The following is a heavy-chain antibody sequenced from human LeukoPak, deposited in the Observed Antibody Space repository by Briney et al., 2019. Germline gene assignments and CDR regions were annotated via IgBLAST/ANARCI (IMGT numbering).Heavy chain of an antibody. CDR2: INHSGST. V-gene: IGHV4-34*01. J-gene: IGHJ4*02. CDR3: ARVAYSNYVGY. CDR1: GGSFSGYY. Sequence: PSETLSLTCAVYGGSFSGYYWSWIRQPPGKGLEWIGEINHSGSTNYNPSLKSRVTISVDTSKNQFSLKLSSVTAADTAVYYCARVAYSNYVGYWGQGTLVTVSS. D-gene: IGHD4-11*01.